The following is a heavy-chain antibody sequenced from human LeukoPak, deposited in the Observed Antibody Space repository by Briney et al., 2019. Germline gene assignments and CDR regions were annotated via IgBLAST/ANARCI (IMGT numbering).Heavy chain of an antibody. D-gene: IGHD4-11*01. CDR2: ISYDGSNK. CDR3: ARDRDDYSNSPYFDY. CDR1: GFTFSKYW. Sequence: GGSLRLSCAVSGFTFSKYWMNWVRQAPGKGLEWVAVISYDGSNKYYADSVKGRFTISRDNSKNTLYLQMNSLRAEDTAVYYCARDRDDYSNSPYFDYWGQGTLVTVSS. J-gene: IGHJ4*02. V-gene: IGHV3-30-3*01.